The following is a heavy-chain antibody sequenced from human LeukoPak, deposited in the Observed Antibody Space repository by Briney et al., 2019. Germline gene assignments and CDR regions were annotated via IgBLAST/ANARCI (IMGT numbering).Heavy chain of an antibody. CDR2: IYSGGST. Sequence: GGSLRLSCAASGFTFSSNYMSWVRQAPGKGLEWVSVIYSGGSTYYADSVKGRFTISRDNSKNTLYLQMNSLRAEDTAVYYCARDRGPVAGYNFDYWGQGTLVTVSS. CDR3: ARDRGPVAGYNFDY. D-gene: IGHD6-19*01. V-gene: IGHV3-66*01. J-gene: IGHJ4*02. CDR1: GFTFSSNY.